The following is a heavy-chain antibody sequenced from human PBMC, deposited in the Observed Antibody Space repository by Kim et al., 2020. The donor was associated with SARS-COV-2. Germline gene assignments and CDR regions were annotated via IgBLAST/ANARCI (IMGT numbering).Heavy chain of an antibody. J-gene: IGHJ4*02. V-gene: IGHV3-23*01. CDR2: ISGSGGST. CDR3: AKDHDPYSSSWYYGY. CDR1: GFTFSSYA. Sequence: GGSLRLSCAASGFTFSSYAMSWVRQAPGKGLEWVSAISGSGGSTYYADSVKGRFTISRDNSKNTLYLQMNSLRAEDTAVYYCAKDHDPYSSSWYYGYWGQGTLVTVSS. D-gene: IGHD6-13*01.